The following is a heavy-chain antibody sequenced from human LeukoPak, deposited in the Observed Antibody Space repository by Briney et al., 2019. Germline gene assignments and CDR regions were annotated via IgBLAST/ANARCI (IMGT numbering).Heavy chain of an antibody. Sequence: GASVKVSCKASGGTFSSYAISWVRQAPGQGLEWMGGIIPIFGTANYAQKFQGRVTITADESTSTAYMELSSPRSEDTAVYYCARGYCSSTSCLKLFDPWGQGTLVTVSS. D-gene: IGHD2-2*01. CDR2: IIPIFGTA. CDR3: ARGYCSSTSCLKLFDP. J-gene: IGHJ5*02. CDR1: GGTFSSYA. V-gene: IGHV1-69*13.